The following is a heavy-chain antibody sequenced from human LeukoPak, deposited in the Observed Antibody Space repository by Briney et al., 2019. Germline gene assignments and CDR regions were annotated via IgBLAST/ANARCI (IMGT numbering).Heavy chain of an antibody. J-gene: IGHJ3*02. CDR3: ARVKTAMVDDAFDI. Sequence: TGGSLRLSCAASGFTVSSNYMSWVRQAPGKGLEWVSVIYSGGSTYYADSVKGRFTISGDNSKNTLYLQMNSLRAEDTAVYYCARVKTAMVDDAFDIWGQGTMVTVSS. V-gene: IGHV3-53*01. CDR2: IYSGGST. CDR1: GFTVSSNY. D-gene: IGHD5-18*01.